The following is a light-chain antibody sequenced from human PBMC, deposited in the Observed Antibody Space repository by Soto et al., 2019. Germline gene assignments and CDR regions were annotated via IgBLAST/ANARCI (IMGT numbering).Light chain of an antibody. CDR3: QQYNTYGT. CDR1: QTISHW. CDR2: DAS. V-gene: IGKV1-5*01. J-gene: IGKJ1*01. Sequence: DIHLTQSPSTLSASVGDRVTITCRASQTISHWLAWYQQKPGKAPKLLIFDASSLENGVPSRFSGSGSGTEFTLTITGLQPDDFATYYCQQYNTYGTFGQGTKVDIX.